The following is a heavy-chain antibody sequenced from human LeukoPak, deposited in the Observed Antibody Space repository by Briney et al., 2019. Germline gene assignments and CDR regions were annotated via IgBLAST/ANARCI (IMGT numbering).Heavy chain of an antibody. D-gene: IGHD3-3*01. CDR3: TCSEYYDFWSGYMTFDY. CDR1: GFTFSNAW. CDR2: IKSKTDGGTT. V-gene: IGHV3-15*01. J-gene: IGHJ4*02. Sequence: GGSLRLSCAASGFTFSNAWVSWVRQAPGKGLEWVGRIKSKTDGGTTDYAAPVKGRFTISRDDSKTTLYLQMNSLKTEDTAVYYCTCSEYYDFWSGYMTFDYWGQGTLVTVSS.